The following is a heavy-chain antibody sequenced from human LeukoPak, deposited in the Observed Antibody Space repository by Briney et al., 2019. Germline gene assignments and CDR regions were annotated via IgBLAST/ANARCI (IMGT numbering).Heavy chain of an antibody. V-gene: IGHV3-7*01. D-gene: IGHD2-21*01. J-gene: IGHJ4*02. CDR1: GFTFSTYW. CDR3: ARDGLPVAFNS. CDR2: IKEDGAEK. Sequence: PGGSLRLSCGVSGFTFSTYWMTWVRQAPGKGLEWVANIKEDGAEKYYVGSVKGRFTISRDNARNLLYLQMNSLRDEDTAVYYCARDGLPVAFNSWGQGTLVTVSS.